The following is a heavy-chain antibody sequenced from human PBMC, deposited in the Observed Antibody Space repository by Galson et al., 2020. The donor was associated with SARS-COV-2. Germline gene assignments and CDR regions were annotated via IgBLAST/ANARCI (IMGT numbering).Heavy chain of an antibody. J-gene: IGHJ6*02. CDR2: INSDGSRT. D-gene: IGHD1-26*01. CDR1: GSTLSPYS. V-gene: IGHV3-74*01. CDR3: ARDHNYSRLGV. Sequence: GGSLRLSCAASGSTLSPYSMHWVRKPQAKGLVWLSLINSDGSRTIYADPVKGRFTTPRDNARNTLYLQMSSLGAGATAVYYCARDHNYSRLGVWGQGTTVSVSS.